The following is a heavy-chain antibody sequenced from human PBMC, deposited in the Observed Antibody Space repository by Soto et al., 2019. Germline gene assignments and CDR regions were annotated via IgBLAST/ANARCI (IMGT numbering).Heavy chain of an antibody. CDR3: AGTYYYDSSGYPGWFDP. CDR2: IYYSGST. D-gene: IGHD3-22*01. Sequence: SETLSLTCTVSGGSISSGGYYWSWIRQHPGKGLEWIGYIYYSGSTYYNPSLKSRVTISVDTSKNQFSLKLSSVTAADTAVYYCAGTYYYDSSGYPGWFDPWGQGTLVTVSS. V-gene: IGHV4-31*03. J-gene: IGHJ5*02. CDR1: GGSISSGGYY.